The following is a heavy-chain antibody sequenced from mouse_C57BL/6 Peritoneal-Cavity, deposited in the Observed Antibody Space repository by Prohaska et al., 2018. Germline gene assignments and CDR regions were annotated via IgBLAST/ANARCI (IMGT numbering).Heavy chain of an antibody. D-gene: IGHD1-1*01. J-gene: IGHJ2*01. V-gene: IGHV1-59*01. Sequence: QLLPPRAPLSTSGTSVKLSCKASGYTFTSYWMHWVKQRPGQGLEWIGVIDPSDSYTNYNQKFKGKATLTVDTSSSTAYMQLSSMTSEDSVVYYCARGRTESNWGQGTTLTVSS. CDR3: ARGRTESN. CDR1: GYTFTSYW. CDR2: IDPSDSYT.